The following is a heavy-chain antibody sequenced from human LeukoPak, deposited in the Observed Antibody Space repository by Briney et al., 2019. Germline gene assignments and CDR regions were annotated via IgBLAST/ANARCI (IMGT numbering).Heavy chain of an antibody. D-gene: IGHD6-19*01. J-gene: IGHJ4*02. CDR1: GFNFDDYA. Sequence: GGSVRLSCAAPGFNFDDYAIHWVRQAPGKGLEWVSLISGDGGSTFYADSVRGRFTISRDNSKNSLYLQMSSLRSEDTALYFCARESDSSGWYDYWGQGTPVTLSS. CDR3: ARESDSSGWYDY. CDR2: ISGDGGST. V-gene: IGHV3-43*02.